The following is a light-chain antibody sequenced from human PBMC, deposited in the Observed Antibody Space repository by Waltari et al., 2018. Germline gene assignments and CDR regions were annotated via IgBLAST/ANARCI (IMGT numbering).Light chain of an antibody. CDR2: LGS. Sequence: DIVMTQSPLSLPVTPGEPASIPCRSSQSLLHSNGYNYLDWYLQKPGQSPQLLIYLGSNRASGVPYRFSGSGSGTDFTLKISRVEAEDVGVYYCMQALQTPPYTFGQGTKLEIK. CDR1: QSLLHSNGYNY. CDR3: MQALQTPPYT. V-gene: IGKV2-28*01. J-gene: IGKJ2*01.